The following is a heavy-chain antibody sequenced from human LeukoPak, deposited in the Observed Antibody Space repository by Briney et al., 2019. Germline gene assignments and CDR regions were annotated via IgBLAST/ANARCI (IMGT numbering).Heavy chain of an antibody. CDR1: GFTFSSYW. Sequence: QPGGSLRLSCAASGFTFSSYWMSWVRQAPGKGLEWVANIKQDGSEKYYVDSVKGRFTISRDNAKNSLYLQMNSLRAEDTAVYYCARDEGSGSYYARAHAVADYWGRGTLVTVSS. J-gene: IGHJ4*02. CDR3: ARDEGSGSYYARAHAVADY. D-gene: IGHD3-10*01. V-gene: IGHV3-7*01. CDR2: IKQDGSEK.